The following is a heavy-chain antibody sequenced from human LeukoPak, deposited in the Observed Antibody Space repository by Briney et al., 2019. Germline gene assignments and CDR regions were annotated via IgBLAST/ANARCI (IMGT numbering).Heavy chain of an antibody. CDR1: GFTFSSYA. D-gene: IGHD3-9*01. CDR2: ISGSGGST. J-gene: IGHJ4*02. V-gene: IGHV3-23*01. Sequence: AGGSLRLSCAASGFTFSSYAMSWVRQAPRKGLEWVSAISGSGGSTYYADSVKGRFTISRDNSKNTLYLQMNSLRAEDTAVYYCAKDLLKLRYFDWLSPFDYWGQGTLVTVSS. CDR3: AKDLLKLRYFDWLSPFDY.